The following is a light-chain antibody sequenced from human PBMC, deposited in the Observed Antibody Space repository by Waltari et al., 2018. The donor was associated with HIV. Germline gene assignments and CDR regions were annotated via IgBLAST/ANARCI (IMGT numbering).Light chain of an antibody. CDR3: QAWDSSTGGV. J-gene: IGLJ3*02. CDR2: QDN. Sequence: SSEMTQPPSVSVSPGQTASITCSGDTLGDKYASWYQQKPGQSPVLVLYQDNKRPSGTPGGFPGSNSGNTATLTISGTQAMDEADYYCQAWDSSTGGVFGGGTKLTVL. V-gene: IGLV3-1*01. CDR1: TLGDKY.